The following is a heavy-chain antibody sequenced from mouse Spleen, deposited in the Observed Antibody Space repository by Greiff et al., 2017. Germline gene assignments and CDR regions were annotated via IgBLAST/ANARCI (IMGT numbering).Heavy chain of an antibody. CDR2: ISSGSSTI. Sequence: EVKLMESGGGLVQPGGSRKLSCAASGFTFSSFGMHLVRQAPEKGLEWVAYISSGSSTIYYADTVKGRFTISRDNPKNTLFLQMTSLRSVDTAMYYCATYGNSFNYAMDYWGQGTSVTVSS. V-gene: IGHV5-17*02. CDR3: ATYGNSFNYAMDY. D-gene: IGHD2-10*02. J-gene: IGHJ4*01. CDR1: GFTFSSFG.